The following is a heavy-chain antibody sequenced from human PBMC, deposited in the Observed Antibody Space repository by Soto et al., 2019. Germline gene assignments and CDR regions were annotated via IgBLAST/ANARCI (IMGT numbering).Heavy chain of an antibody. CDR3: ARDGWGGGSYYYYGMDV. Sequence: QVQLVQSGAEVKKPGSSVKVSCKASGGTFSSYAISWVRQAPGQGLEWMGGISPIFGTANYAQKFQGRVTITADESTSTAYMELSSMRSEDTAVYYCARDGWGGGSYYYYGMDVWGQGTTVTVSS. D-gene: IGHD1-1*01. V-gene: IGHV1-69*12. CDR2: ISPIFGTA. J-gene: IGHJ6*02. CDR1: GGTFSSYA.